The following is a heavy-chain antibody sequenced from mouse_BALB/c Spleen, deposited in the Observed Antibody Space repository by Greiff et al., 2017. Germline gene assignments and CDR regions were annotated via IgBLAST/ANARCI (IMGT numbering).Heavy chain of an antibody. CDR3: ASSTGTWFAY. V-gene: IGHV3-6*02. CDR2: ISYDGSN. Sequence: DVKLQESGPGLVKPSLSLSLTCSVTGYFISSGYYWNWIRQFPGNKLEWMGYISYDGSNNYNPSLKNRISITRDTSKNQFFLKLNSVTTEDTATFYCASSTGTWFAYWGQGTLVTVSA. J-gene: IGHJ3*01. D-gene: IGHD4-1*02. CDR1: GYFISSGYY.